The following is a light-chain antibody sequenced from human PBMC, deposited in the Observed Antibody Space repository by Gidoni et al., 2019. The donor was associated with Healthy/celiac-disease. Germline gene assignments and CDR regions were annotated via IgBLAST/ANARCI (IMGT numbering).Light chain of an antibody. J-gene: IGKJ4*01. CDR1: QSLLHSNGYNY. CDR2: LGS. Sequence: DIVMTLSPLSLPVTAGEPASISCRSSQSLLHSNGYNYLDWYLQKPGQSPQLLIYLGSNRASGVPDRFSGSGSGTDFTLKISRVEAEDVGVYYCMQALQTPLTFXGXTKVEIK. CDR3: MQALQTPLT. V-gene: IGKV2-28*01.